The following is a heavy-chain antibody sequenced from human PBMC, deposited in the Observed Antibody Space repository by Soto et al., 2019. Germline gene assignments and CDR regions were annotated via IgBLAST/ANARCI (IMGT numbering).Heavy chain of an antibody. V-gene: IGHV4-61*01. Sequence: SETLSLTCTVSGGSVSSGSYYWSWIRQPPGKGLEWIGYIYYSGSTNYNPSPKSRVTISVDTSKNQFSLKLSSVTAADTAVYYCARGSGDSSGWYSYYYYYYGMDVWGQGTTVTVSS. CDR1: GGSVSSGSYY. J-gene: IGHJ6*02. CDR3: ARGSGDSSGWYSYYYYYYGMDV. CDR2: IYYSGST. D-gene: IGHD6-19*01.